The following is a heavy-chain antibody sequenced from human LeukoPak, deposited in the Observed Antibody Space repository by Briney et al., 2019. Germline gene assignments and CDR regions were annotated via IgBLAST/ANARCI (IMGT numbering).Heavy chain of an antibody. CDR1: GFTFSDYY. V-gene: IGHV3-11*06. D-gene: IGHD5-12*01. Sequence: GGSLRLSCVASGFTFSDYYMSWIRQAPGKGLEWVSYISSSSSYINYADSVKGRFTISRDNAKNSLYLQMNSLRAEDTAVYYCARSRYSGYGGIDYWGQGTLVTVSS. J-gene: IGHJ4*02. CDR3: ARSRYSGYGGIDY. CDR2: ISSSSSYI.